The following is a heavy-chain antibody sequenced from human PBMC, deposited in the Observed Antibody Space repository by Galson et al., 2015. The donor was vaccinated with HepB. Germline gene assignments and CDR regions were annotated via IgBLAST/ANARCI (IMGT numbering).Heavy chain of an antibody. CDR1: GFTFSGYW. Sequence: SLRLSCAASGFTFSGYWMHWVRHVPGKRVVWVSRINDDGSSTTYADSVKGRFTISRDNAKNTLFLQMNSLRAEDTAVYYCARSRVERTVAGTFDSWGQGTLVTVSS. V-gene: IGHV3-74*01. J-gene: IGHJ4*02. D-gene: IGHD6-19*01. CDR3: ARSRVERTVAGTFDS. CDR2: INDDGSST.